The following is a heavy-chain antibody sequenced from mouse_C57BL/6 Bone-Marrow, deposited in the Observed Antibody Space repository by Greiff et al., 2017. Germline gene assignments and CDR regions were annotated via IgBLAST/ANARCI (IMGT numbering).Heavy chain of an antibody. V-gene: IGHV1-63*01. CDR1: GYTFTNYW. D-gene: IGHD1-1*01. Sequence: QVQLKQSGAELVRPGTSVKMSCKASGYTFTNYWIGWAKQRPGHGLERIGDIYPGGGYTNYNEKFKGKGTLIADKSSSQAYMQFSSLTSDDSAIYYCARRGPLITTVVADGYFDVWGTGTTVTVSS. CDR3: ARRGPLITTVVADGYFDV. CDR2: IYPGGGYT. J-gene: IGHJ1*03.